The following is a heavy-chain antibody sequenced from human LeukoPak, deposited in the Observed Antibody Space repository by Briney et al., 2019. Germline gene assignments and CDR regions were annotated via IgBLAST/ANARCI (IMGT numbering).Heavy chain of an antibody. J-gene: IGHJ4*02. CDR3: AKGNWRYFDY. V-gene: IGHV3-33*06. CDR1: GFTFSGYG. CDR2: IWYDGSNK. Sequence: GGSLRLSCAASGFTFSGYGMHWVRQAPGKELEWVAVIWYDGSNKYYADSVKGRFTISRDNSKNTLYLQMNSLGADDTAVYYCAKGNWRYFDYWGQGTLVTVSS. D-gene: IGHD1-1*01.